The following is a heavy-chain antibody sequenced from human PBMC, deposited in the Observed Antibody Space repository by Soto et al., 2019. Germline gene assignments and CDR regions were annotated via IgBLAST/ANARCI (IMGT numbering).Heavy chain of an antibody. CDR3: ASGGPLYGYYYYDMDV. CDR1: GGSFSGYY. V-gene: IGHV4-34*01. J-gene: IGHJ6*02. CDR2: INHSGST. D-gene: IGHD2-2*02. Sequence: QVQLQQWGAGLLKPSETLSLTCAVYGGSFSGYYWSWIRQPPGKGLEWIGEINHSGSTNYNPSLKSRVTISVDTSKNQFSLKLSSVTAADTAVYYCASGGPLYGYYYYDMDVWGQGTTVTVSS.